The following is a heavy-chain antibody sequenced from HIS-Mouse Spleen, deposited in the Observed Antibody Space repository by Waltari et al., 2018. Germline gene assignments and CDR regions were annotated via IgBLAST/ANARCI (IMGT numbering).Heavy chain of an antibody. CDR3: ARDAGADY. CDR1: GFTFSSYS. V-gene: IGHV3-21*01. CDR2: ISSSSSYI. D-gene: IGHD7-27*01. Sequence: EVQLVESGGGLVKPGGSLRLSCAASGFTFSSYSMNWVSQAPGKGLEWGADISSSSSYIYYAGSVKGRFTIARDNAKNSLYLQMNSLRAEDTAVYYCARDAGADYWGQGTLVTVSS. J-gene: IGHJ4*02.